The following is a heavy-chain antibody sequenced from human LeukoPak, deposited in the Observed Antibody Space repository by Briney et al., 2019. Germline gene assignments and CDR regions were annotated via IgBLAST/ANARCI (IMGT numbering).Heavy chain of an antibody. J-gene: IGHJ4*02. CDR1: GGSISSGGYY. CDR3: ARVTYYYGSGTLDY. CDR2: IYHSGST. D-gene: IGHD3-10*01. V-gene: IGHV4-30-2*01. Sequence: SETLSLTCTVSGGSISSGGYYWSWIRQPPGKGLEWIGYIYHSGSTYYNPSLKSRVTISVDRSKNQFSLKLSSVTAADTAVYYCARVTYYYGSGTLDYWGQGTLVTVSS.